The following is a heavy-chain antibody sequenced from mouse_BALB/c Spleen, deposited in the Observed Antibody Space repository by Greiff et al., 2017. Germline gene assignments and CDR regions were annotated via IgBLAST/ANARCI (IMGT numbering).Heavy chain of an antibody. CDR3: ARRGGSYAMDY. CDR1: GFTFSSYY. J-gene: IGHJ4*01. V-gene: IGHV5-6-2*01. D-gene: IGHD1-1*02. CDR2: INSNGGST. Sequence: EVKLEESGGGLVKLGGSLKLSCAASGFTFSSYYMSWVRQTPEKRLELVAAINSNGGSTYYPDTVKGRFTISRDNAKNTLYLQMSSLKSEDTALYYCARRGGSYAMDYWGQGTSVTVSS.